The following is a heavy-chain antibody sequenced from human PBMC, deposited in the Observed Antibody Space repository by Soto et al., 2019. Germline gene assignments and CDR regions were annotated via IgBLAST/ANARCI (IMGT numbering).Heavy chain of an antibody. D-gene: IGHD3-3*01. CDR2: IKSRSDCGTP. CDR1: GFTLSNAW. V-gene: IGHV3-15*01. J-gene: IGHJ4*02. Sequence: PGGSLRLSCAASGFTLSNAWMNWVRHTPGRGLEWVGRIKSRSDCGTPDYGAPIKGRFTISRDDSLNTVYLQMNSLTAEDTGVYYCTTDTRRISVFGVPWDSWGQGTLVTVSS. CDR3: TTDTRRISVFGVPWDS.